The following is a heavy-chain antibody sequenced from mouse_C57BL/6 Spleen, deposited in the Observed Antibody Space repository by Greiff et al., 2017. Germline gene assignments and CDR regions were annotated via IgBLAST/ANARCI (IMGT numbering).Heavy chain of an antibody. D-gene: IGHD2-5*01. CDR1: GYTFTSYW. J-gene: IGHJ1*03. Sequence: QVQLQQPGTELVKPGASVKLSCKASGYTFTSYWMHWVKQRPGQGLEWIGNINPSNGGTNYNEKFKSKATLTVDKSSSTAYMQLSSLTSEDSAVYYCASPTKSYSNPYWYFDVWGTGTTVTVSS. CDR2: INPSNGGT. V-gene: IGHV1-53*01. CDR3: ASPTKSYSNPYWYFDV.